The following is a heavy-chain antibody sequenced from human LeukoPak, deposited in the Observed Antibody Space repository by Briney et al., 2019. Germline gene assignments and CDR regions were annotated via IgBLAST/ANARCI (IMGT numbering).Heavy chain of an antibody. CDR3: ATWDDYGDYVAFEY. V-gene: IGHV3-21*01. CDR1: GFTFSSYT. D-gene: IGHD4-17*01. J-gene: IGHJ4*02. CDR2: ISSSATYI. Sequence: GGSLRLSCAGSGFTFSSYTMTWVRQAPGKGLEWVSSISSSATYIYYADSVRGRFTISRDDAKNPLFLHMNSLRAEDTAVYYCATWDDYGDYVAFEYWGQGTLVTVSS.